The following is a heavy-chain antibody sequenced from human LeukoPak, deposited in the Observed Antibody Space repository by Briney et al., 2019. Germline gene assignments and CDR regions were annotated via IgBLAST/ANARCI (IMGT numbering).Heavy chain of an antibody. CDR3: ARVDTAMVLKGYFDY. D-gene: IGHD5-18*01. V-gene: IGHV4-59*01. CDR1: GGSISSYY. Sequence: SETLSLTCTVSGGSISSYYWSWLRQPPGKGLEWIGYIYYSGSTNYNPSLKSRVTISVDTSKNQFSLKLSSVTAADTAVYYCARVDTAMVLKGYFDYWGQGTLVTVSS. CDR2: IYYSGST. J-gene: IGHJ4*02.